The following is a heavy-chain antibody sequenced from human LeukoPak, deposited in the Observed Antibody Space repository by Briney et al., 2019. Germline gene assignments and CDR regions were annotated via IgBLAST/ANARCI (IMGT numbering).Heavy chain of an antibody. V-gene: IGHV3-13*01. CDR2: IGTAGDT. Sequence: QPGGSLRLSCAASGFTLSRYAMHWVRQPAGKGLEWVSAIGTAGDTFYPGSVKGRFTISRENAKKSLSLQMNSLRAEDTAVYYCARQNTPHGNFDYWGQGTLVTVSS. J-gene: IGHJ4*02. CDR3: ARQNTPHGNFDY. D-gene: IGHD1-26*01. CDR1: GFTLSRYA.